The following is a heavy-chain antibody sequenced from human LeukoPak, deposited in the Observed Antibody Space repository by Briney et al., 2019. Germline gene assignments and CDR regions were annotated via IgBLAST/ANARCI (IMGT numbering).Heavy chain of an antibody. V-gene: IGHV3-20*04. Sequence: GGSLRLSCAASGFTFDDYGMSWVRQAPGKGLEWVSAINWNGGGTGYADSVKGRFTVSRDNSKNTMYLQMNSLRVEDTAVYYCARHNHGYDWDYWGQGTLVTVSS. CDR2: INWNGGGT. CDR1: GFTFDDYG. D-gene: IGHD5-12*01. J-gene: IGHJ4*02. CDR3: ARHNHGYDWDY.